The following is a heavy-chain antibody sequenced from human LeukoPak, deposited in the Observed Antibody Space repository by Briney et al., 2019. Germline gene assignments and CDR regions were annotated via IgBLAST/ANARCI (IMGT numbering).Heavy chain of an antibody. CDR3: ARAPYSSSWYAPQDY. Sequence: ASVTVSCKASGYTFTGYYMHWVRQAPGQGLEWMGWINPNSGGTNYAQKFQGRVTMTRDTSISTAYMELSRLRSDDTAVYYCARAPYSSSWYAPQDYWGQGTLVTVSS. D-gene: IGHD6-13*01. V-gene: IGHV1-2*02. CDR1: GYTFTGYY. CDR2: INPNSGGT. J-gene: IGHJ4*02.